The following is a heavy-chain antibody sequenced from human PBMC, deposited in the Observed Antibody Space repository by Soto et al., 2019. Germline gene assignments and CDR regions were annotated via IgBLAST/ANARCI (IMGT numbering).Heavy chain of an antibody. CDR2: IYYIGST. V-gene: IGHV4-59*01. CDR1: GGSMSNYY. D-gene: IGHD1-26*01. CDR3: ARGYSPALGAPWARVNWFDP. J-gene: IGHJ5*02. Sequence: QVQLQESGPGRVKASETLSLTCTVSGGSMSNYYWSWIRQPPGKGLEWIGYIYYIGSTNYNPSLKSRVTMSGGTARNQLSLNLTSVTAADTAVYYCARGYSPALGAPWARVNWFDPLGQGTLVTGSS.